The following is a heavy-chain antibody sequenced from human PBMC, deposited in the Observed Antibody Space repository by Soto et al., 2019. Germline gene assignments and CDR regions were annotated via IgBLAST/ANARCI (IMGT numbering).Heavy chain of an antibody. CDR2: IYYSGST. CDR1: GGSITSGGYY. Sequence: PSETLSLTCTVSGGSITSGGYYWSWIRQHPGKGLEWIGYIYYSGSTYYNPSLKSRVTISVDTSKNQFSLKLSSVTAADTAVYYCARGSNVLLWFGELLGRNDYYYYGMDVWGQGTTVTVS. J-gene: IGHJ6*02. V-gene: IGHV4-31*03. CDR3: ARGSNVLLWFGELLGRNDYYYYGMDV. D-gene: IGHD3-10*01.